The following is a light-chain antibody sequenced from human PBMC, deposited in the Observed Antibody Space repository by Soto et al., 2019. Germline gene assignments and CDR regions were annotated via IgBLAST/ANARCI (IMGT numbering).Light chain of an antibody. CDR3: QQYNNWPPWT. J-gene: IGKJ1*01. CDR2: GAS. V-gene: IGKV3-15*01. CDR1: QSVSSN. Sequence: EIVMTQSPATLSVSPGERATLSCRASQSVSSNLAWYQQKPGQGPRLLIYGASTRATGIPARFSGSGSGTEFNLAISSLQSEDFAVYYCQQYNNWPPWTFGQGTKVEIK.